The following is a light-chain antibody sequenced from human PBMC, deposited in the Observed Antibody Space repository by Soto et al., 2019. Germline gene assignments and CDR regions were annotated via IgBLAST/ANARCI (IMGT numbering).Light chain of an antibody. V-gene: IGKV3-20*01. Sequence: EIGMTKSPGTLSLSKRERATLSCRASESVSSHYIGWYQQRRGQAPRLLIYGTGNRAPGIPDRFSGDGAGTDFTLTISNLEPGDFAVYYCQQYGGSSWPFGQGTKVDIK. CDR2: GTG. CDR1: ESVSSHY. CDR3: QQYGGSSWP. J-gene: IGKJ1*01.